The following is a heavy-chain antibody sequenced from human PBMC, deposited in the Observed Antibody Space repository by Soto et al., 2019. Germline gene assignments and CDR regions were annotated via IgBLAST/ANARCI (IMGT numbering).Heavy chain of an antibody. CDR3: VRHAQWIIRAY. V-gene: IGHV4-59*08. Sequence: SETLSLTCTVSGGSISSDYWSWIRQPPGKGLEWIGFIYYSGSINYNPSFESRVAISVDTSKNQFSLKLTSVTAADTAVYYCVRHAQWIIRAYWGQGSLVTVSS. CDR2: IYYSGSI. D-gene: IGHD5-12*01. CDR1: GGSISSDY. J-gene: IGHJ4*02.